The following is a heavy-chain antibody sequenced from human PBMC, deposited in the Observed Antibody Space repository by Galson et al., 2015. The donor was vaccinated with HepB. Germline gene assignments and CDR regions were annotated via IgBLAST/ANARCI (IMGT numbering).Heavy chain of an antibody. CDR2: IRSKASNYAT. Sequence: SVRLSCAAFGFTFSEAAIHWVRQASGKGLEWVGRIRSKASNYATAYAPSIEGRITISRDDSKNTAYLQMNSLKTEDTAMYYCISHLSDYWGQGTLVAVSS. J-gene: IGHJ4*02. CDR1: GFTFSEAA. V-gene: IGHV3-73*01. CDR3: ISHLSDY.